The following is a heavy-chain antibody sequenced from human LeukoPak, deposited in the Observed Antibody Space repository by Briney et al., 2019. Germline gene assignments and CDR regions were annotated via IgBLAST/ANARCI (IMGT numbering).Heavy chain of an antibody. CDR1: GFTFISHG. CDR3: AKDDDWGRYKH. CDR2: ISPSGGIT. V-gene: IGHV3-23*01. Sequence: GGSLLLSCAASGFTFISHGMNGVRQGPGKGLEWVSGISPSGGITYYTDSVKGRFTISRDNSKNTQSLQMNSLRAEDTAVYYCAKDDDWGRYKHWGQGTLVTVSS. J-gene: IGHJ1*01. D-gene: IGHD3-16*01.